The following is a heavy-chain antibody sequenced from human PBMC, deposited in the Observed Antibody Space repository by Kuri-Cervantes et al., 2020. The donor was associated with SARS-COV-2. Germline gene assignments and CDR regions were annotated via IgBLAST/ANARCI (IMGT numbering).Heavy chain of an antibody. D-gene: IGHD3-3*01. CDR2: IYTSGSA. J-gene: IGHJ3*02. CDR3: ARVQPLTIFGVVIIDAFDI. Sequence: SETLSLTCTVSGGSISSYYWSWIRQPAGKGLEWIGRIYTSGSANYNPSLKSRVTMSVDTSKNQFSLKLSSVTAADTAVYYCARVQPLTIFGVVIIDAFDIWGQGTMVTVSS. CDR1: GGSISSYY. V-gene: IGHV4-4*07.